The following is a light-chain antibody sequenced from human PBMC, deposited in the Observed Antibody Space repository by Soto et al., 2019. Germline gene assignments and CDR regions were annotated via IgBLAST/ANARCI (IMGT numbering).Light chain of an antibody. J-gene: IGLJ1*01. V-gene: IGLV2-14*01. CDR3: TSPAPGSLYV. CDR2: KVG. Sequence: QSALTQPASVSGSPGQSVTISCTGTSSDVGGYNYVSWYQQYPGRVPKLLIYKVGHRPSGISNRFSGSKSGNTASLTISGLQAEDEADYFCTSPAPGSLYVFGSGTKLTVL. CDR1: SSDVGGYNY.